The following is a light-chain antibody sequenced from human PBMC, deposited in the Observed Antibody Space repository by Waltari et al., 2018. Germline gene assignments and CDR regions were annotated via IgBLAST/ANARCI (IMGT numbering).Light chain of an antibody. Sequence: QSALTQPPSTSGTPGQRVTISCSGSNSHIRVNPVNWYQGLPGTAPKLLIHCNDQRPSGVPDRVSASKSGSSASLAISGLQSEDEADYYCAAWDDRLFGPVFGTGTEVTVL. J-gene: IGLJ1*01. V-gene: IGLV1-44*01. CDR3: AAWDDRLFGPV. CDR2: CND. CDR1: NSHIRVNP.